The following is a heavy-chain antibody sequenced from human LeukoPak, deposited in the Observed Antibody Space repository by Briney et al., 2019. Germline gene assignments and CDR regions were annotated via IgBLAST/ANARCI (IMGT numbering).Heavy chain of an antibody. CDR2: IIPIFGTA. V-gene: IGHV1-69*01. D-gene: IGHD6-13*01. Sequence: GASVNVSFKASGGTFSSYAISWVRQAPGQGLDWMGGIIPIFGTANYAQKFQGRVTITADESTSTAYMEPSSLRSEDTAVYYCARDPNVARYSSSSNWFDPWGQGTLVTVSS. CDR3: ARDPNVARYSSSSNWFDP. J-gene: IGHJ5*02. CDR1: GGTFSSYA.